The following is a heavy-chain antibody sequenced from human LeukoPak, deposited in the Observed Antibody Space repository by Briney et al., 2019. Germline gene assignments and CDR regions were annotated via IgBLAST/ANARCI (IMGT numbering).Heavy chain of an antibody. D-gene: IGHD5-24*01. Sequence: PGGSLRLSCAASGFTFSSYDMHWVRQAPGKGPEWGAIIRYDGSNENYADSVKGRFTISRDNSKKTLYLQMNSLRAEDTAVYYCARSRYNLDYWGQGTLVTVSS. CDR1: GFTFSSYD. V-gene: IGHV3-33*08. CDR3: ARSRYNLDY. J-gene: IGHJ4*02. CDR2: IRYDGSNE.